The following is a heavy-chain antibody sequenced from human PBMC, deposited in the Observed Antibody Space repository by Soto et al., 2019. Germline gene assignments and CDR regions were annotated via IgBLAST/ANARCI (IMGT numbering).Heavy chain of an antibody. CDR3: ARARISMFYDSSYNWFDP. Sequence: SETLSLTCTVSGGSISSGGYYWSWIRQHPGKGLEWIGYIYYSGSTYYNPSLKSRVTISVDTSKNQFSLKLSSVTAADTAVYYCARARISMFYDSSYNWFDPWGQGTLVTVSS. J-gene: IGHJ5*02. CDR1: GGSISSGGYY. D-gene: IGHD3-22*01. V-gene: IGHV4-31*03. CDR2: IYYSGST.